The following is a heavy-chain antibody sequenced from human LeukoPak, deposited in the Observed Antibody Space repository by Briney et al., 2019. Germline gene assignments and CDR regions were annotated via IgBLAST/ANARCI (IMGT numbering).Heavy chain of an antibody. Sequence: SETLSLXCTVSGGSISSYYWSWIRQPPGKGLEWIGYTYYSGSTDYNPSLKSRVTISVDTSKNQFSLKLSSVTAADAAVYYCAASGSGSYYGAFDYWGQGTLVTVSS. CDR1: GGSISSYY. CDR3: AASGSGSYYGAFDY. CDR2: TYYSGST. V-gene: IGHV4-59*01. D-gene: IGHD3-10*01. J-gene: IGHJ4*02.